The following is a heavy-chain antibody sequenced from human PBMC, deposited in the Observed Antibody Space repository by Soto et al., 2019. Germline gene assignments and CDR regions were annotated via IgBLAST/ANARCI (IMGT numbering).Heavy chain of an antibody. Sequence: EVQLVESGGGLVQPGGSLRLSCEASGFTFSTFWMHWVRQAPGKGLVWVSRINSDGSSTNYADSVKGRVTISRDNAKNMLYLPMNSLSAEDTAVYYCARDFEYWGQGTLVTVSS. J-gene: IGHJ4*02. CDR2: INSDGSST. V-gene: IGHV3-74*01. CDR3: ARDFEY. CDR1: GFTFSTFW.